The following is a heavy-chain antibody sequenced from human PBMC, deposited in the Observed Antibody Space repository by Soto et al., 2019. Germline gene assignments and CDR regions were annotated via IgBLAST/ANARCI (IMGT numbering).Heavy chain of an antibody. CDR3: ARVQVAATHRYYYYGMDV. CDR1: GGSFSGYY. CDR2: INHSGST. Sequence: SETLSLTCAVYGGSFSGYYWSWIRQPPGKGLEWIGEINHSGSTNYNPSLKSRVTISVDTSKNQFSLKLSSVTAADTAVYYCARVQVAATHRYYYYGMDVWGQGTTVTVSS. J-gene: IGHJ6*02. V-gene: IGHV4-34*01. D-gene: IGHD2-15*01.